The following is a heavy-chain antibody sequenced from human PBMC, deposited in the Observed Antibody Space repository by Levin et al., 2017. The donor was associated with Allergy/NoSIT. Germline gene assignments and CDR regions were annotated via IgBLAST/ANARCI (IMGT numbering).Heavy chain of an antibody. Sequence: ASETLSLTCAVYGGSFSGYYWSWIRQPPGKGLEWIGEINHSGSTNYNPSLKSRVTISVDTSKNQFSLKLSSVTAADTAVYYCARGYDDIVATIRPYYFDYWGQGTLVTVSS. CDR1: GGSFSGYY. J-gene: IGHJ4*02. CDR2: INHSGST. D-gene: IGHD5-12*01. CDR3: ARGYDDIVATIRPYYFDY. V-gene: IGHV4-34*01.